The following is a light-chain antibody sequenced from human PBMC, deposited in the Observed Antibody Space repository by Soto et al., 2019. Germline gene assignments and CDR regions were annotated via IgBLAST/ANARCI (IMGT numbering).Light chain of an antibody. Sequence: DVVMTQSPLSLPVTLGQPASISCRSGQSLVYGDGNTYLYWFHQRPGHSPRRLIHDVSKRDSGVQYIFSGSGARTACKLDISRVEAEDVVNYYCMQGYHWPYTFVQGTKQDIK. CDR2: DVS. CDR3: MQGYHWPYT. V-gene: IGKV2-30*01. J-gene: IGKJ2*01. CDR1: QSLVYGDGNTY.